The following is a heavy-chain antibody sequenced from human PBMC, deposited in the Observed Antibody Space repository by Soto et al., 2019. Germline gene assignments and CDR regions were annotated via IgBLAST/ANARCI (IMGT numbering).Heavy chain of an antibody. D-gene: IGHD6-13*01. CDR3: AKVGGYSSSWYEGWYFDL. Sequence: EVQLVESGGGLVQPGRSLRLSCAASGFTFDDYAMHWVRQAPGKGLEWVSGISWNSGSIGYADAVKGRFTISRDNAKNSXXLQMNSLRAEDTALYYCAKVGGYSSSWYEGWYFDLWGRGTLVTVSS. CDR1: GFTFDDYA. V-gene: IGHV3-9*01. CDR2: ISWNSGSI. J-gene: IGHJ2*01.